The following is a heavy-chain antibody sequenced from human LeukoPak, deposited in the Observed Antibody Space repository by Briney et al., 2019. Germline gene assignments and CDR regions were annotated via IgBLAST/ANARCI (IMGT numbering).Heavy chain of an antibody. D-gene: IGHD4-17*01. Sequence: PSETLSLTCTVSGGSISSGSYYWSWIRQPAGKGLEWIGRIYTSGSTNYNPSLKSRVTISVDTSKNQFSLKLSSVTAADTAVYYCARTTAGFSPYYYYYYMDVWGKGTTVTVSS. V-gene: IGHV4-61*02. CDR3: ARTTAGFSPYYYYYYMDV. CDR2: IYTSGST. J-gene: IGHJ6*03. CDR1: GGSISSGSYY.